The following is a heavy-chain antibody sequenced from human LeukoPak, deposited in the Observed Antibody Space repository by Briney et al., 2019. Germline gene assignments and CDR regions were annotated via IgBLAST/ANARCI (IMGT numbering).Heavy chain of an antibody. CDR3: ARRKHCSSTSCNYYGMDV. V-gene: IGHV1-46*01. D-gene: IGHD2-2*01. CDR2: INPSGGST. J-gene: IGHJ6*02. CDR1: GYTFTSYY. Sequence: ASVKASCRASGYTFTSYYMHWVRQAPGKGLDGMGIINPSGGSTSYAQKFQGRVTMTRDTSTSTVYMELSSLRSEDTAVYYCARRKHCSSTSCNYYGMDVWGQGTTVTVSS.